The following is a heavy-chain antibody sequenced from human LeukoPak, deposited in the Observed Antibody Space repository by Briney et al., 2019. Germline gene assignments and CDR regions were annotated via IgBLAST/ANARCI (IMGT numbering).Heavy chain of an antibody. CDR1: GFTFSSYG. J-gene: IGHJ4*02. Sequence: GGSLRLSCAAPGFTFSSYGMHWVRQAPGKGLEWVAVISYDGSNKYYADSVKGRFTISRDNSKNTLYLQMNSLRAEDTAVYYCAKEAELRWELSRFDYWGQGTLVTVSS. CDR2: ISYDGSNK. D-gene: IGHD1-26*01. V-gene: IGHV3-30*18. CDR3: AKEAELRWELSRFDY.